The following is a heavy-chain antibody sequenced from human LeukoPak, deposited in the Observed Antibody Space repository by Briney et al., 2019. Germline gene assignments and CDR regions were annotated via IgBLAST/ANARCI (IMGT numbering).Heavy chain of an antibody. CDR3: ARDSSGYYYYYGMDV. Sequence: ASVKVSCKASGYTFTSYDINWVRQATGQGLEWMGWMNPNSGNTGYVQKFQGRVTMTRNTSISTAYMELSSLRSEDTAVYYCARDSSGYYYYYGMDVWGQGTTVTVSS. V-gene: IGHV1-8*01. J-gene: IGHJ6*02. D-gene: IGHD3-22*01. CDR2: MNPNSGNT. CDR1: GYTFTSYD.